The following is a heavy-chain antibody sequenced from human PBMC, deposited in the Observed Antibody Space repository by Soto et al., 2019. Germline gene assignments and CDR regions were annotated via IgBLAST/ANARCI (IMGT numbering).Heavy chain of an antibody. CDR1: GGTFNSYC. CDR2: IIPIFGAA. J-gene: IGHJ6*02. D-gene: IGHD2-15*01. V-gene: IGHV1-69*01. CDR3: ARDWWQPLLSGYYYGMDV. Sequence: QVQLVQSGAEVKKPGSSVKVSCRASGGTFNSYCITWVRQAPGQGLEWMGGIIPIFGAANYAPNFQGRVTITADDSTNTAYMELSSLTSEDTAVYYCARDWWQPLLSGYYYGMDVWGQGTAVTVSS.